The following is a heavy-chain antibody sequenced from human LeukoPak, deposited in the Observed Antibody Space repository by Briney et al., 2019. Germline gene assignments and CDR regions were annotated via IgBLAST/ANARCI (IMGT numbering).Heavy chain of an antibody. Sequence: ASVKVSCKASGYTFTGYYMHWVRQAPGQGLEWMGWINPNSGGTNYAQKLQGRVTMTTDTSTSTAYMELRSLRSDDTAVYYCARVGPADYDEFYYGMDVWGQGTTVTVSS. CDR1: GYTFTGYY. CDR2: INPNSGGT. J-gene: IGHJ6*02. CDR3: ARVGPADYDEFYYGMDV. V-gene: IGHV1-2*02. D-gene: IGHD3-22*01.